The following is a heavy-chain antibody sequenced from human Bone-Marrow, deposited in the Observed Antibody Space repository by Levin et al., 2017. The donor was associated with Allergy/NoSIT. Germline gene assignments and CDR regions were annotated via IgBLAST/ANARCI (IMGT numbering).Heavy chain of an antibody. V-gene: IGHV4-38-2*02. J-gene: IGHJ5*01. CDR1: GYSIGSGNF. CDR2: MHHSGKA. Sequence: SETLSLICSVSGYSIGSGNFWGWIRQPPGKGLEWLASMHHSGKAYYNPSLRSRITILMDTSKNQFSLKLTSVSAADTAVYYCARAGDIEVLPSDGGVGGWFDSWGQGTLVTVSS. CDR3: ARAGDIEVLPSDGGVGGWFDS. D-gene: IGHD2-15*01.